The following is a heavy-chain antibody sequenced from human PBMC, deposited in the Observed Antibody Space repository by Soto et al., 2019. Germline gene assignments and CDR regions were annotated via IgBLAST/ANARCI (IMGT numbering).Heavy chain of an antibody. CDR2: ISWDGGST. CDR3: AKDNGNSGSYYWFDP. CDR1: GFTFDDYA. J-gene: IGHJ5*02. D-gene: IGHD1-26*01. V-gene: IGHV3-43D*03. Sequence: GGSLRLSCAASGFTFDDYAMHWVRQAPGKGLEWVSLISWDGGSTYYADSVKGRFTISRDNSKNSLYLQMNSLRAEDTALYYCAKDNGNSGSYYWFDPWGQGTLVTVSS.